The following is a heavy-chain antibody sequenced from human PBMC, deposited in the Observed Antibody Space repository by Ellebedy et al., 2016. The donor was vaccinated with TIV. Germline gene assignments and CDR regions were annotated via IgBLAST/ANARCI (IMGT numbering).Heavy chain of an antibody. CDR2: IYPGDSDT. V-gene: IGHV5-51*01. J-gene: IGHJ4*02. Sequence: GESMKISCKGSGYSFTNYWIGWLRQLPGQGPEWMGVIYPGDSDTRYSPSFQGQVTFSADKSIGTAYLQWSSLKASDSAMYYCARRPTYGPLEFFDYWGQGTLVTVSS. D-gene: IGHD1-1*01. CDR3: ARRPTYGPLEFFDY. CDR1: GYSFTNYW.